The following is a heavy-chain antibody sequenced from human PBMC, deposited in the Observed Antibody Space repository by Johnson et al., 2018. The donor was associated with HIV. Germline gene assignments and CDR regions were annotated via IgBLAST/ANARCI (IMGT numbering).Heavy chain of an antibody. Sequence: VQLVESGGGLVQPGGSLRLSCAASGFTVSSNYMSWVRQAPGKGLEWVSLIYTGGSTFYADSVQGRFTISRDNSKNALYLQMNSLRAEDTAVYYCATDLSRWELHPLSAFDIWGQGTMVTVSS. CDR2: IYTGGST. CDR1: GFTVSSNY. V-gene: IGHV3-66*02. J-gene: IGHJ3*02. CDR3: ATDLSRWELHPLSAFDI. D-gene: IGHD4-23*01.